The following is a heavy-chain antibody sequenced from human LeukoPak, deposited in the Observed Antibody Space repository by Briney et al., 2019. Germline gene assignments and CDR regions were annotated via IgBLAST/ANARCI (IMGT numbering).Heavy chain of an antibody. CDR2: ISYDGSNK. Sequence: GGSLRLSCAASGFTFSSYGMHWVRQAPGKGLEWVAVISYDGSNKYYADSVKGRFTISRDNSKNTLYLQMNSLRAEDTAVYYCAKSLRRYSGSFYYWGQGTLVTVSS. CDR3: AKSLRRYSGSFYY. J-gene: IGHJ4*02. CDR1: GFTFSSYG. V-gene: IGHV3-30*18. D-gene: IGHD1-26*01.